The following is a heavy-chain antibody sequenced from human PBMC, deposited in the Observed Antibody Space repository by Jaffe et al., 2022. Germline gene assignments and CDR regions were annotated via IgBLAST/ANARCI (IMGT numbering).Heavy chain of an antibody. CDR1: GGTFSSYT. D-gene: IGHD3-22*01. Sequence: QVQLVQSGAEVKKPGSSVKVSCKASGGTFSSYTISWVRQAPGQGLEWMGRIIPILGIANYAQKFQGRVTITADKSTSTAYMELSSLRSEDTAVYYCARVYYYDSSGYYEGNYYYYMDVWGKGTTVTVSS. V-gene: IGHV1-69*02. CDR3: ARVYYYDSSGYYEGNYYYYMDV. CDR2: IIPILGIA. J-gene: IGHJ6*03.